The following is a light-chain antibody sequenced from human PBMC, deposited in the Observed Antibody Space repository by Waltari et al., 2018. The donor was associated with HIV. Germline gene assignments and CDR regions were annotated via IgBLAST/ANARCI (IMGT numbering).Light chain of an antibody. V-gene: IGLV2-23*02. Sequence: QSALTQPASVSGSPGQSITISCTGTSSDVGGYNLVSWYQQHPGKAPELMIYEVSNRPSGVSTRFSGSKSGNTASLTISGLQAEDEADYYCCAYAGSTTYVIFGGGTKLTVL. CDR2: EVS. J-gene: IGLJ2*01. CDR3: CAYAGSTTYVI. CDR1: SSDVGGYNL.